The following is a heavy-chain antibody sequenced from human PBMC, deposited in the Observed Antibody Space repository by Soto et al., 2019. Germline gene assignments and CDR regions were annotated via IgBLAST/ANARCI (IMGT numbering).Heavy chain of an antibody. CDR3: ARGNVYYYGMDV. J-gene: IGHJ6*02. V-gene: IGHV1-8*01. CDR1: GYTFTSYD. CDR2: MNPNSGNT. Sequence: ASVKVSCKASGYTFTSYDINWVRQATGQGLEWMGWMNPNSGNTAYAQKFQGRVTMTRNTSISTAYMELSSLRSEDTAVYYCARGNVYYYGMDVWGQGTTVTVAS.